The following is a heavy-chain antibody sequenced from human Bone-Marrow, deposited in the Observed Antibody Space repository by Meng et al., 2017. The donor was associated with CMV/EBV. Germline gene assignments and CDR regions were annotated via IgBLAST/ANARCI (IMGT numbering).Heavy chain of an antibody. D-gene: IGHD3-3*01. CDR1: FSSYA. V-gene: IGHV1-69*05. J-gene: IGHJ5*02. Sequence: FSSYAISWVRQAPGQGLEWMGGIIPMFGTANYAQKFQGRVTITTDESTSTAYMELSSLRSEDTAVYYCARGSRYDFWSGYSDNWFDPWGQGTLVTVSS. CDR2: IIPMFGTA. CDR3: ARGSRYDFWSGYSDNWFDP.